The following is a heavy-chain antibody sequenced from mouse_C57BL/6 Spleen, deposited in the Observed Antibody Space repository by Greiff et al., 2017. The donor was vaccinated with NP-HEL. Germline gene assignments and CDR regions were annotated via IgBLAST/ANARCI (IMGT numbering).Heavy chain of an antibody. J-gene: IGHJ4*01. Sequence: QVQLQQPGAELVKPGASVKLSCKASGYTFTSYWMHWVKQRPGQGLEWIGMIHPNSGSTNYNEKFKSKATLTVDKSSSTASMQLSSLTSEDSAVYYCARGGGLHDAMAYWGQGTSVTVAS. CDR1: GYTFTSYW. CDR3: ARGGGLHDAMAY. CDR2: IHPNSGST. V-gene: IGHV1-64*01.